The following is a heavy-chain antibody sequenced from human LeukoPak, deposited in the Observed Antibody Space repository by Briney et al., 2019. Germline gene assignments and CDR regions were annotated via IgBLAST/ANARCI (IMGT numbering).Heavy chain of an antibody. Sequence: SETLSLTCAVYSESLTHYYWNWVRQSPGKGLEWIGEIDEIGRTNYNPSLKSRASIAVDRAKNQFSLKLSSVTAADTAVYFCARPIYCSATRCTGAMDVWGQGTTVVVS. CDR3: ARPIYCSATRCTGAMDV. CDR1: SESLTHYY. CDR2: IDEIGRT. D-gene: IGHD6-19*01. J-gene: IGHJ6*01. V-gene: IGHV4-34*01.